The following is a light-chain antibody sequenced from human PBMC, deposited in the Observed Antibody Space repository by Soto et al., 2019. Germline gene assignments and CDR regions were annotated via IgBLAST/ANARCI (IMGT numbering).Light chain of an antibody. CDR3: QKYGSSPST. CDR1: QSVSSSY. V-gene: IGKV3-20*01. Sequence: EIVLTQSPATLSLSPGERATLSCRASQSVSSSYLAWYQQKPGQAPRLLIYGASSRATGIPDRFSGSGSGTDFTLTISRLEPEDFAVYYCQKYGSSPSTFGQGTKVDIK. CDR2: GAS. J-gene: IGKJ1*01.